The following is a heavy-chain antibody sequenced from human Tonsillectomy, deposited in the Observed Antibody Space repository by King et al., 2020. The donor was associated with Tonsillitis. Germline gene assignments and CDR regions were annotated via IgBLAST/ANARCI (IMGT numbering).Heavy chain of an antibody. D-gene: IGHD4-11*01. Sequence: QLQLQESGPGLVKPSETLSLTCTVSGGSISSYYWSWIRQPPGKGLEWIGYIYYSGSTNYNPSLKSRVTISVDTSKNQFSLKLSSVTAADTAVYYCARTMTTYYYYYYMDVWGKGTTVTVSS. CDR1: GGSISSYY. V-gene: IGHV4-59*08. CDR2: IYYSGST. CDR3: ARTMTTYYYYYYMDV. J-gene: IGHJ6*03.